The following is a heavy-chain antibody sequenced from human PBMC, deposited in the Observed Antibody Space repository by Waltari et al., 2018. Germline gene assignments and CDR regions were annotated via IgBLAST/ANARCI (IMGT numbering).Heavy chain of an antibody. V-gene: IGHV1-8*01. CDR1: GYRFRSYD. Sequence: QVQLVQSGAEVKKPGASVKVSCKASGYRFRSYDINGVRQAPGHGLEWMGWVNPNNGDTGLAQKFQGRVSLTRDTSTSTAYMELWGLTSDDTAVYYCARTDYDDSRDEDNWFDPWGQGTLVTVSS. D-gene: IGHD3-10*01. CDR2: VNPNNGDT. J-gene: IGHJ5*02. CDR3: ARTDYDDSRDEDNWFDP.